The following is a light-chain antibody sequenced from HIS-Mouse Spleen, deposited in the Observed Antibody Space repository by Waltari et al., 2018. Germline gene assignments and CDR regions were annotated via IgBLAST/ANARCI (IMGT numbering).Light chain of an antibody. J-gene: IGKJ1*01. V-gene: IGKV4-1*01. CDR2: WAS. Sequence: DIVMTQAPDSLAVSLGERATINCKSSQSVLYSSNNKNYLAWYQQKPVQPPRLLIYWASTRESGVPDRFSGSRSGTDFTLTISSLQAEDVAVYYCQLYYSTPPTFGQGTKVEIK. CDR1: QSVLYSSNNKNY. CDR3: QLYYSTPPT.